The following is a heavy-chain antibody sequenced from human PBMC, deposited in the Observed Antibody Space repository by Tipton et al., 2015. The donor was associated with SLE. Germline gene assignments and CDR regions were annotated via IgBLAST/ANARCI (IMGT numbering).Heavy chain of an antibody. CDR1: GASISSGSNY. V-gene: IGHV4-31*03. J-gene: IGHJ5*02. Sequence: TLSLTCTVSGASISSGSNYWTWIRQHPGKGLEWIGHISNSGSTYYTPSLKSRVTISVDTSKSHLSLKLSSVTAADTAVYYCARTLSNFFDPWGQGTLVTVSS. CDR3: ARTLSNFFDP. D-gene: IGHD3-16*01. CDR2: ISNSGST.